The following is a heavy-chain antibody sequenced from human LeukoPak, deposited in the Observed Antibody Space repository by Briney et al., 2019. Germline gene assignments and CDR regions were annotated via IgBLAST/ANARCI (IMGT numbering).Heavy chain of an antibody. J-gene: IGHJ5*02. CDR3: ARGFDGWWFDP. D-gene: IGHD2-15*01. CDR1: GGSISSGGYS. Sequence: SETLSLTCAVSGGSISSGGYSWSWIRQPPGKGLEWIGYIYHSGSTYYNPSLKSRVTISVDTSKNQFSLKLSSVTAADTAVYYCARGFDGWWFDPWGQGTLVTVSS. CDR2: IYHSGST. V-gene: IGHV4-30-2*01.